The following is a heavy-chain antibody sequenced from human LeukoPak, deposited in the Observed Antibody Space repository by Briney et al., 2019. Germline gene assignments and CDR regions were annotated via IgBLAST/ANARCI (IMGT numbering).Heavy chain of an antibody. CDR3: ARGGIRGATPDY. V-gene: IGHV3-74*01. Sequence: PGGSLRLSCAASGFTFSSYWMHWVRQAPGKGLVWVSRITSDGSSTSYADSVKGRFTISRDNAKNTLYLQMNSLRVEDTAVYYCARGGIRGATPDYWGQGTLVTVSS. CDR2: ITSDGSST. CDR1: GFTFSSYW. D-gene: IGHD1-26*01. J-gene: IGHJ4*02.